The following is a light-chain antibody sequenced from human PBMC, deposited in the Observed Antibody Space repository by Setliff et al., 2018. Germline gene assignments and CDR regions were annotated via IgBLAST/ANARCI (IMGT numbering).Light chain of an antibody. CDR2: DVS. J-gene: IGLJ1*01. V-gene: IGLV2-14*03. Sequence: ALTQPASVSGSPGQSITISCTGTSSDVGTYNYVSWYQQHSGKAPKLMIYDVSKRPSGVSNRFSGSKSGNTASLTISGLQAEDEADYYCSSYTSSRTLVFGSGTKVTVL. CDR1: SSDVGTYNY. CDR3: SSYTSSRTLV.